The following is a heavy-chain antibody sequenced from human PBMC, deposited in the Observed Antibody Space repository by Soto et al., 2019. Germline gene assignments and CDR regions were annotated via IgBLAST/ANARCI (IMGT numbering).Heavy chain of an antibody. CDR3: AKIVGATRESVDY. D-gene: IGHD1-26*01. CDR1: GFTFSSYG. Sequence: GGSLRLSCAASGFTFSSYGMHWVRQAPGKGLEWVAVISYDGSNKYYADSVKGRFTISRDNSKNTLYLQMNSLRAEDTAVYYCAKIVGATRESVDYWGQGTLVTV. J-gene: IGHJ4*02. CDR2: ISYDGSNK. V-gene: IGHV3-30*18.